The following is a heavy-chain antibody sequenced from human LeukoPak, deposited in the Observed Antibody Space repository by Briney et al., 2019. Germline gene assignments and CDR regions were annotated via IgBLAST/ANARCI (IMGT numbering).Heavy chain of an antibody. CDR1: GFTFSDYY. J-gene: IGHJ6*02. V-gene: IGHV3-11*04. CDR3: ARDHGKEAPMDV. Sequence: PGGSLRLSCAASGFTFSDYYMSWIRQAPGKGLEWVSYISSSGSTIYYADSVKGRFTISRDNAKNSLYLQMNSLRAEETAGYYCARDHGKEAPMDVWGQGTKVTVSS. CDR2: ISSSGSTI.